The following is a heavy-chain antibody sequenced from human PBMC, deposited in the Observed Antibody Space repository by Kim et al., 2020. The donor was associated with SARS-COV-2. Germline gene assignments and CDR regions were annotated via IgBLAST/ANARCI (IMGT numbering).Heavy chain of an antibody. CDR2: ISYDGSNK. J-gene: IGHJ4*02. Sequence: GGSLRLSCAASGFTFSSYAMHWVRQAPGKGLEWVAVISYDGSNKYYADSVKGRFTISRDNSKNTLYLQMNSLRAEDTAVYYCARDLFGGYSYGGPFDYWGQGTLVTVSS. V-gene: IGHV3-30*04. CDR1: GFTFSSYA. CDR3: ARDLFGGYSYGGPFDY. D-gene: IGHD5-18*01.